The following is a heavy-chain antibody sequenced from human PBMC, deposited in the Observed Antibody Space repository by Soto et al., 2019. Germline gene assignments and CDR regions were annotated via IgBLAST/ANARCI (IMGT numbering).Heavy chain of an antibody. CDR2: VNADNGDT. CDR1: GYTFIYYT. J-gene: IGHJ4*02. Sequence: GASLKVSCKASGYTFIYYTMHWLRQAPGQRPEWMGWVNADNGDTRYSQKFQGRLTMTRDTSASTIYVELSSLTSEDTAVYFCARGPSSGSFDFWGQGTLVTVSS. CDR3: ARGPSSGSFDF. V-gene: IGHV1-3*01. D-gene: IGHD6-19*01.